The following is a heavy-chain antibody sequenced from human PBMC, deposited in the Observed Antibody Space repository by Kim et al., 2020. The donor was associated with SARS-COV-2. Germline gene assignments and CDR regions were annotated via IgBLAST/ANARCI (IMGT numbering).Heavy chain of an antibody. D-gene: IGHD6-6*01. CDR1: GFTVSSNY. Sequence: GGSLRLSCAASGFTVSSNYMSWVRQAPGKGLEWVSVIYSGGSTYYADSVKGRFTISRDNSKNTLYLQMNSLRAEDTAVYYCARGEQLAHFDYWGQGTLVTVSS. J-gene: IGHJ4*02. CDR2: IYSGGST. CDR3: ARGEQLAHFDY. V-gene: IGHV3-53*01.